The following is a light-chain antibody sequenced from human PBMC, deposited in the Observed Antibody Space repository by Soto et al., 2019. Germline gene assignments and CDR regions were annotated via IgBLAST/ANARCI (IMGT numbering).Light chain of an antibody. Sequence: DIQMTQSPYTLSAAVGDRVTITCRASRSISTWLAWYQQKPGKAPKRLIYGASSLESGVPSRFSASGSGTEFTLTISSLQPDDFATYYCLQYNSYSRTFGQGTKVDIK. CDR2: GAS. J-gene: IGKJ1*01. V-gene: IGKV1-5*01. CDR3: LQYNSYSRT. CDR1: RSISTW.